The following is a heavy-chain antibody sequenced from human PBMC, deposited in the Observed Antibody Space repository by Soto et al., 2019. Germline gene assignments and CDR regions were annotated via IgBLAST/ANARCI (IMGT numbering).Heavy chain of an antibody. D-gene: IGHD3-22*01. Sequence: LRLSCAASGFTFSSYAMNWVRQAPGKGLEWVSVISGSDGSTYYADSVKGRFTISRDNSKNTLYLQMNSLRAEDTAVYYCARDIFMIVLVPGDFDIWGQGTMVTVSS. J-gene: IGHJ3*02. V-gene: IGHV3-23*01. CDR3: ARDIFMIVLVPGDFDI. CDR1: GFTFSSYA. CDR2: ISGSDGST.